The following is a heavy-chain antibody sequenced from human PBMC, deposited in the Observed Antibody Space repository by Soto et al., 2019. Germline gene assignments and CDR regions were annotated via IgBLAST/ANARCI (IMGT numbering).Heavy chain of an antibody. CDR2: INPNSGGT. CDR1: GYIFTDCY. CDR3: ARNGSSTGTTCLFDP. V-gene: IGHV1-2*04. J-gene: IGHJ5*02. D-gene: IGHD1-7*01. Sequence: ASVKVSCKASGYIFTDCYIHWVRQAPGQGLDCMGWINPNSGGTNYAQKFQGWVTMTRDTSISTAYMELSRLRSDDTAVYDCARNGSSTGTTCLFDPWGQGTLVTVSS.